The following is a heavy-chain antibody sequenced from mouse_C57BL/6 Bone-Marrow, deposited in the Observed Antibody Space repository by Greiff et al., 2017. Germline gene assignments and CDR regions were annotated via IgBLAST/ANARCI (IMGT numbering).Heavy chain of an antibody. V-gene: IGHV1-64*01. D-gene: IGHD3-3*01. CDR3: ARGGTD. Sequence: QVQLQQPGAELVKPGASVKLSCKASGYTFTSYWMHWVKQRPGQGLEWIGMIHPNSGSTNYNAKFKSKATLTVDNSSSSAYMQLSSLTSEDSAVYYCARGGTDWGQGTTLTVSS. CDR1: GYTFTSYW. CDR2: IHPNSGST. J-gene: IGHJ2*01.